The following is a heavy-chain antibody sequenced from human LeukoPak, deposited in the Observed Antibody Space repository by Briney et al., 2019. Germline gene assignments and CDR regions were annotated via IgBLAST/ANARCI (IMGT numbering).Heavy chain of an antibody. J-gene: IGHJ4*02. CDR2: IGIADDT. CDR1: GFTISSYD. V-gene: IGHV3-13*01. CDR3: ARDFRDDYVWGSYEPIDY. Sequence: GGSLRLSCAASGFTISSYDMHWVRQVTGKGLEWVSGIGIADDTYYSGSVKGRFTISREKAKNSLYLQMNSLRAEDTAVYHCARDFRDDYVWGSYEPIDYWGQGTLVTVSS. D-gene: IGHD3-16*01.